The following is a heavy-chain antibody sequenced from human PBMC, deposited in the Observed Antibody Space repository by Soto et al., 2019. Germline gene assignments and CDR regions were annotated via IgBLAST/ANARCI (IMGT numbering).Heavy chain of an antibody. CDR1: GGSISSYY. CDR3: ARGLYDSSGYYSWFDP. J-gene: IGHJ5*02. D-gene: IGHD3-22*01. V-gene: IGHV4-59*01. CDR2: IYYSGST. Sequence: SETLSLTCTVSGGSISSYYWSWIRQPPGKGLEWIGYIYYSGSTNYNPSLKSRVTISVDTSKNQFSPKLSSVSAADTAVYYCARGLYDSSGYYSWFDPWGQGTLVTVSS.